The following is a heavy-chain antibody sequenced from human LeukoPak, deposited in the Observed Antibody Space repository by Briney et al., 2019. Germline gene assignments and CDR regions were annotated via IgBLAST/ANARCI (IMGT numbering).Heavy chain of an antibody. CDR3: ARGCCSVSGLYFEF. CDR1: GFAVSNNC. Sequence: GGSLRLSCAASGFAVSNNCMSWVRQAPGKGLEWVANINKDGSGTSYADSVKGRLTISRDNAKNSLYLQMNGLRVEDTAVYYCARGCCSVSGLYFEFWGQGSLVTVSS. D-gene: IGHD3-9*01. J-gene: IGHJ4*02. CDR2: INKDGSGT. V-gene: IGHV3-7*03.